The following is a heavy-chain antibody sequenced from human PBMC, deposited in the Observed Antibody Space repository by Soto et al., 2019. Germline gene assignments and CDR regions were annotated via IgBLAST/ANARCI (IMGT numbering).Heavy chain of an antibody. V-gene: IGHV1-69*13. J-gene: IGHJ5*02. D-gene: IGHD5-18*01. CDR3: ARDPALASVNWFDP. CDR1: GGTFSSYA. Sequence: ASVKVSCKASGGTFSSYAITWVRQAPGQGLEWMGGIIPIFGTANYAQKFQGRVTITADEPTSTAYMELSSLRSEDTAVYYCARDPALASVNWFDPWGQGTLVTVSS. CDR2: IIPIFGTA.